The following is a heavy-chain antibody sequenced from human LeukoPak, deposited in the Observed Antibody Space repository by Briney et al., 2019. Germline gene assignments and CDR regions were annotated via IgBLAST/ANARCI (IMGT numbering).Heavy chain of an antibody. Sequence: SSETLSLTCAVYGGSFSGYYWSWIRQPPGKGLEWIGEINHSGSTNYNPSLKSRVTISVDTSKNQFSLKLSSVTAADTAVYYCAFAGGRAATFDYWGQGTLVTVPP. CDR1: GGSFSGYY. D-gene: IGHD1-26*01. J-gene: IGHJ4*02. CDR2: INHSGST. V-gene: IGHV4-34*01. CDR3: AFAGGRAATFDY.